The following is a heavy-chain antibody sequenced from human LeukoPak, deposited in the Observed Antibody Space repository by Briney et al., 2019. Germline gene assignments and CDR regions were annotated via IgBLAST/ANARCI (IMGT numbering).Heavy chain of an antibody. CDR3: AKDSSLYSSGWSTFDY. CDR1: GFTFSSYE. D-gene: IGHD6-19*01. Sequence: GGSLRLSCAASGFTFSSYEMNWVRQAPGKGLEWVSGISWNSGSIGYADSVRGRFTISRDNAKNSLYLQMNSLRAEDMALYYCAKDSSLYSSGWSTFDYWGQGTLVTVSS. J-gene: IGHJ4*02. CDR2: ISWNSGSI. V-gene: IGHV3-9*03.